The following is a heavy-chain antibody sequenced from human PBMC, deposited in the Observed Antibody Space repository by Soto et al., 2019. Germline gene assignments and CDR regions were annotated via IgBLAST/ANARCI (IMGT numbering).Heavy chain of an antibody. J-gene: IGHJ4*02. D-gene: IGHD6-13*01. Sequence: LRLSCAASGFTFSNYVMQWVRQAPGKGLEWVAVISYDGSSKFYADSEGRFTISRDNSKNTLYLQMNSLRAEDTAVYYCTNGRRQQPPLDWGQGTLVTVSS. CDR3: TNGRRQQPPLD. V-gene: IGHV3-30*18. CDR1: GFTFSNYV. CDR2: ISYDGSSK.